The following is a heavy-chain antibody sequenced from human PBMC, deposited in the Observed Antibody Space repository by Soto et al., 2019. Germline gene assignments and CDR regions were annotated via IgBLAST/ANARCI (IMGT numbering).Heavy chain of an antibody. V-gene: IGHV1-18*01. CDR3: ASDRVDYYDSSGFDY. CDR1: GYTFTSYG. J-gene: IGHJ4*02. D-gene: IGHD3-22*01. CDR2: ISAYNGNT. Sequence: QVQLVQSGAEVKKPGASVKVSCKASGYTFTSYGISWVRQAPGQGLEWMGWISAYNGNTNYAQKLQARVTMTTDTSTSTAYMELRSLRSHDTAVYYCASDRVDYYDSSGFDYWGQGTLVTVSS.